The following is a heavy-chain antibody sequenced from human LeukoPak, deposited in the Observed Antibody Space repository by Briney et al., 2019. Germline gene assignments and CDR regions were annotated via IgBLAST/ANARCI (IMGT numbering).Heavy chain of an antibody. CDR3: ARDYGGAYFDY. V-gene: IGHV3-74*01. D-gene: IGHD4-23*01. CDR2: INSDGSST. Sequence: GGSLRLSCAASGFTFSSYWMHWVRQAPGKGLVWVSRINSDGSSTSYADSVKCRFTISRDNAQNTMYLQMNSLRAEDMAVYYCARDYGGAYFDYWGQGTLVTVSS. CDR1: GFTFSSYW. J-gene: IGHJ4*02.